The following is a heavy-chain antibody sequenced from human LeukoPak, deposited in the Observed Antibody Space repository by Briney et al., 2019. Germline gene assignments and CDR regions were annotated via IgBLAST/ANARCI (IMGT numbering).Heavy chain of an antibody. J-gene: IGHJ4*02. CDR3: AGGSYQPLLW. CDR1: GGSFSGYY. Sequence: TSEILSLTCAVYGGSFSGYYWSWIRQPPGKGLEWIGEINHSGSTNYNPSLKSRVTISVDTSKNQFSLKLSSVTAADTAVYYCAGGSYQPLLWWGQGTLVTVSS. CDR2: INHSGST. V-gene: IGHV4-34*01. D-gene: IGHD2-2*01.